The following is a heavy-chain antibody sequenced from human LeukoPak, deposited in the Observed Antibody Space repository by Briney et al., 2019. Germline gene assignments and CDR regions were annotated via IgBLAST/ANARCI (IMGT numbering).Heavy chain of an antibody. V-gene: IGHV3-23*01. D-gene: IGHD2-2*01. CDR2: ISGSGGST. CDR3: AKRRCSSTSCYYFDY. J-gene: IGHJ4*02. CDR1: GFTFSSYA. Sequence: GGSPRLSCAASGFTFSSYAMSWVRQAPGKGLEWVSAISGSGGSTYYADSVKGRFTISRDNSKNTLYLQMNSLRAEDTAVYYCAKRRCSSTSCYYFDYWGQGTLVTVSS.